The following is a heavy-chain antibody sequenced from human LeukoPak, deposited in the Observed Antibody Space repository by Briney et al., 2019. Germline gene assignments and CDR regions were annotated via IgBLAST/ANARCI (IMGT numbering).Heavy chain of an antibody. V-gene: IGHV4-34*01. CDR3: AELGITMIGGV. J-gene: IGHJ6*04. D-gene: IGHD3-10*02. CDR2: INHSGST. Sequence: SETLSLTCAVCGGSFSGYYWSWIRQPPGKGLEWIGEINHSGSTNYNPSLKSRVTISVDTSKNQFSLKLSSVTAADTAVYYCAELGITMIGGVWGKGTTVTISS. CDR1: GGSFSGYY.